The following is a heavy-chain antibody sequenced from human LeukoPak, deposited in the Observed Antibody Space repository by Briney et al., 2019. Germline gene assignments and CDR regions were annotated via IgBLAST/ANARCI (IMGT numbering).Heavy chain of an antibody. Sequence: GGTLRLSCAASGFTFSSHGMNWVRQAPGKGLEWVSSISSSSSFIYYADSVKGRFTISRDNANNSLCLQMNSLRAEDTAVYYCASDSTSSYYFDYWGQGTLVTFSS. D-gene: IGHD6-6*01. CDR3: ASDSTSSYYFDY. CDR1: GFTFSSHG. V-gene: IGHV3-21*01. J-gene: IGHJ4*02. CDR2: ISSSSSFI.